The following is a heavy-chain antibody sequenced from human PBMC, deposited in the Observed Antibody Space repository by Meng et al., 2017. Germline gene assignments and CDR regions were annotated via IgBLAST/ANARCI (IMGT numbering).Heavy chain of an antibody. D-gene: IGHD6-13*01. CDR2: IERKSHGGTI. CDR1: GLMFTDAW. V-gene: IGHV3-15*04. Sequence: VVSGGGLVKPGGSLRRSCVASGLMFTDAWMSWVRQAPGKGLEWVGRIERKSHGGTIYYAAPVKGRFTISRDDSKNTLYLQMDSLINEDTAVYFCATGAAAADHWGQGTLVPSPQ. J-gene: IGHJ4*02. CDR3: ATGAAAADH.